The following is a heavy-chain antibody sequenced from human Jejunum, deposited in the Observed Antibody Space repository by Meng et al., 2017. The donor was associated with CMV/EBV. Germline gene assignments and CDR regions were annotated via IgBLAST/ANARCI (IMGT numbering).Heavy chain of an antibody. Sequence: SGDSIGSHYGSWIRQPPGKGLEWMGYIYYSGSATYSPSLRSRITISVDTSKNQFSLNLRSVTAADTAMYFCARGLGHASNNSHDSWGQGTLVTVSS. V-gene: IGHV4-59*11. CDR3: ARGLGHASNNSHDS. J-gene: IGHJ4*02. D-gene: IGHD1-1*01. CDR1: GDSIGSHY. CDR2: IYYSGSA.